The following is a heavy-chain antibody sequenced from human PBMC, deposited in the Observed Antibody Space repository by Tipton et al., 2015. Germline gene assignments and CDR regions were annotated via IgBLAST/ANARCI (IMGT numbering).Heavy chain of an antibody. V-gene: IGHV3-74*01. CDR2: IKGDGSIS. J-gene: IGHJ5*02. CDR1: GFTFSLYW. CDR3: ARSIWWGYDP. Sequence: SLRLSCSASGFTFSLYWMHWVRQVPGKGLAWVSRIKGDGSISDHADSVKGRFTISRDNAANTLYLQMDNLRVEDTGVYHCARSIWWGYDPWGQGTLVTVSS. D-gene: IGHD2-15*01.